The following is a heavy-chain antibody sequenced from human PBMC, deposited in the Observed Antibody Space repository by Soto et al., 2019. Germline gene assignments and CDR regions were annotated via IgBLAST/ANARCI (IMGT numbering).Heavy chain of an antibody. CDR3: ARDSHIVLVPAARNGMDV. D-gene: IGHD2-2*01. Sequence: PGGSLRLSCAASGFTFSSYAMHWVRQAPGKGLEWVAVISYDGSNKYYADSVKGRFTISRDNSKNTLYLQMNSLRAEDTAVYYCARDSHIVLVPAARNGMDVWGQGTTVTVSS. CDR1: GFTFSSYA. CDR2: ISYDGSNK. V-gene: IGHV3-30-3*01. J-gene: IGHJ6*02.